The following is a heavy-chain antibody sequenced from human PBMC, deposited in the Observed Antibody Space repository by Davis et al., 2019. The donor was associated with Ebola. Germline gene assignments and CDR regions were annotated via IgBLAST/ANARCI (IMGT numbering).Heavy chain of an antibody. CDR2: ITHSGST. D-gene: IGHD3-10*01. J-gene: IGHJ4*02. V-gene: IGHV4-34*01. CDR1: GGSFSGYY. CDR3: ARGDYYGSGSTDY. Sequence: SETLSLTCTVSGGSFSGYYWSWMRQSPGKGLEWIGEITHSGSTNYDPSLKSRVTISVDTSKNQFSLKLSSVTAADTAVYYCARGDYYGSGSTDYWGQGTLVTVSS.